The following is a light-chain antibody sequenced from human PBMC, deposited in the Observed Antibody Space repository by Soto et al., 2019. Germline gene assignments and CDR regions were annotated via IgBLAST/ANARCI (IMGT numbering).Light chain of an antibody. J-gene: IGKJ1*01. CDR2: DAS. CDR1: QSVSSN. Sequence: IVMTQSPATLSVSPGEKATLSCRASQSVSSNLAWYQQKPGQAPRLLIYDASSRATGVPDRFSGSGSGTDFTLTISRLEPEDFAVYYCQQYGSSPGAFGQGTKVDIK. CDR3: QQYGSSPGA. V-gene: IGKV3-20*01.